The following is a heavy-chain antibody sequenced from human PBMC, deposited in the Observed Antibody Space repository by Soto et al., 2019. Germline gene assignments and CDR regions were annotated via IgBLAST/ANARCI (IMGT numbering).Heavy chain of an antibody. J-gene: IGHJ4*02. CDR1: GFTFSGSA. D-gene: IGHD1-26*01. Sequence: EVQLVESGGGLVQPGGSLKLSCAASGFTFSGSAMHWVRQASGKGLEWVGRIRSKANSYATAYAASVKGRFTISRDDSKNTAYLQMNSLKTEDTAVYYCTSIVGAIVYWGQGTLFTVSS. CDR3: TSIVGAIVY. V-gene: IGHV3-73*01. CDR2: IRSKANSYAT.